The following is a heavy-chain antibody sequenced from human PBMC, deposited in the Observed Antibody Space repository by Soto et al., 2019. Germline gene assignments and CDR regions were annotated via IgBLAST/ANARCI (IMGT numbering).Heavy chain of an antibody. CDR3: ARDGAGNDYAGY. CDR1: GGTFSSYA. V-gene: IGHV1-69*12. Sequence: QVQLVQSGAEVKKPGSSVKVSCKASGGTFSSYAISWVRQAPGQGLEWMGGIIPIFGTANYAQKFQGRVTIXAXXSTSTAYMELSSLRSEDTAVYYCARDGAGNDYAGYWGQGTLVTVSS. D-gene: IGHD1-1*01. J-gene: IGHJ4*02. CDR2: IIPIFGTA.